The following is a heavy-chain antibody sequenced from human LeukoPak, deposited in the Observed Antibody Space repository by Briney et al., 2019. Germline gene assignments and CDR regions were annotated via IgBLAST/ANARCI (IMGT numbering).Heavy chain of an antibody. D-gene: IGHD6-25*01. CDR2: ISGSSRSI. Sequence: AGGSLRLSCAASGFTFSSYGMNWVRQAPGKGLEWVSAISGSSRSIYYADSVKGRFTISRDNSKSTLYLQMNSLRAEDTAVYYCATPIAAAGPLDAFDIWGQGIMVTVSS. J-gene: IGHJ3*02. CDR3: ATPIAAAGPLDAFDI. CDR1: GFTFSSYG. V-gene: IGHV3-23*01.